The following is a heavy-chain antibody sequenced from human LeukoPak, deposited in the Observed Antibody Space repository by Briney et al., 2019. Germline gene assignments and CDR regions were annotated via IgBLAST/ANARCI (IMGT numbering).Heavy chain of an antibody. CDR1: GYTFTSYD. D-gene: IGHD2-15*01. CDR2: MNPNSGNT. Sequence: GASVKVSCRASGYTFTSYDINWVRQATGQGLEWMGWMNPNSGNTGYAQKFQGRVTMTRNTSISTAYMELSSLRSEDTAVYYCARGQEADELLLDYWSQGTLVTVSS. J-gene: IGHJ4*02. CDR3: ARGQEADELLLDY. V-gene: IGHV1-8*01.